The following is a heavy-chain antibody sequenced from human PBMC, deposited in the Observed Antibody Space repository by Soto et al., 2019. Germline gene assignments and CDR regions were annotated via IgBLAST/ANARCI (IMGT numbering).Heavy chain of an antibody. J-gene: IGHJ6*02. CDR2: ISGSAFSGST. V-gene: IGHV3-23*01. Sequence: EVQLLESGGGLVQPGGSLRLSCAASGFTFSDHAMSWVRQAPGKGLEWVSAISGSAFSGSTHYADSVKGRFTISRDNSMNTLFLQMNSLRAEDTALYFCRQSNSSSPDFAYRMDVWGQGTTVTVSS. CDR3: RQSNSSSPDFAYRMDV. CDR1: GFTFSDHA. D-gene: IGHD4-4*01.